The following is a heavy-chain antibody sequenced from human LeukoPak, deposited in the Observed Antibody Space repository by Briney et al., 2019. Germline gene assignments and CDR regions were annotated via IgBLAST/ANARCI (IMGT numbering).Heavy chain of an antibody. Sequence: PGGSLRLSCAASGFTFSSYAMHWVRQAPGKGLEWVAVISYDGSNKYYTDSVKGRFTISRDNSKNTLYLQMNSLRAEDTAVYYCARDTYYYDSSGGGVDYWGQGTLVTVSS. CDR2: ISYDGSNK. CDR1: GFTFSSYA. V-gene: IGHV3-30-3*01. CDR3: ARDTYYYDSSGGGVDY. J-gene: IGHJ4*02. D-gene: IGHD3-22*01.